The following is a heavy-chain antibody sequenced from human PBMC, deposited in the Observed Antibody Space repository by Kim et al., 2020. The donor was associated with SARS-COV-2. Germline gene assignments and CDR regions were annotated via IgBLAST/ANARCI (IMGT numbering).Heavy chain of an antibody. CDR1: GGSISSGGYY. V-gene: IGHV4-31*03. Sequence: SETLSLTCTVSGGSISSGGYYWSWIRQHPGKGLEWIGYIYYSGSTYYNPSLKSRVTISVDTSKNQFSLKLSSVTAADTAVYYCARDSTSVGYYYYYGMDVWGQGTTVTVSS. CDR2: IYYSGST. CDR3: ARDSTSVGYYYYYGMDV. D-gene: IGHD2-2*01. J-gene: IGHJ6*02.